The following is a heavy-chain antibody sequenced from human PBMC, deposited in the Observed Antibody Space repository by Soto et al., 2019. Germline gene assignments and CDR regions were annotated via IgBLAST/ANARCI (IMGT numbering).Heavy chain of an antibody. CDR1: GFTFSSYA. J-gene: IGHJ5*02. CDR3: ARDRGEWFVNWFDP. D-gene: IGHD3-3*01. V-gene: IGHV3-30-3*01. CDR2: ISYDGSNK. Sequence: GGSLRLSCAASGFTFSSYAMHWVRQAPGKGLEWVAVISYDGSNKYYADSVKGRFTISRDNSKNTLYLQINSLRAEDTAVYYCARDRGEWFVNWFDPWGPGTLVTVPS.